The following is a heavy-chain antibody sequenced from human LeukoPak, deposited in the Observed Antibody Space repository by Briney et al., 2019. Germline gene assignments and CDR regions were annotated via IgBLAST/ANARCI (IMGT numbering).Heavy chain of an antibody. D-gene: IGHD1-1*01. CDR2: ISYDGSNK. J-gene: IGHJ6*02. CDR3: ARDYVHNWNDPPVYYYYGMDV. Sequence: PGGSLRLSCAASGFTFSSYAMHWVRRAPGKVLEWVAGISYDGSNKYYADSVKGRFTISRDNSKNTLYLQMNSLRAEDTAVYYCARDYVHNWNDPPVYYYYGMDVWGQRTTVTVSS. CDR1: GFTFSSYA. V-gene: IGHV3-30-3*01.